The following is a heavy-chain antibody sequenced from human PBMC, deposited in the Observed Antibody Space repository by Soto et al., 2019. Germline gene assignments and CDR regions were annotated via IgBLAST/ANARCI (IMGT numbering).Heavy chain of an antibody. CDR1: DDSFRGAEYY. Sequence: SETLSLTCTVSDDSFRGAEYYWSWIRQPLGKGPEWIGYTYYNGDTKYNPALRSRVTMSEDTSKNQFSLRLSSVTAADTAVYFCARGPAYINGWRTFDLWGRGILVTVS. J-gene: IGHJ4*02. CDR2: TYYNGDT. CDR3: ARGPAYINGWRTFDL. D-gene: IGHD6-19*01. V-gene: IGHV4-61*08.